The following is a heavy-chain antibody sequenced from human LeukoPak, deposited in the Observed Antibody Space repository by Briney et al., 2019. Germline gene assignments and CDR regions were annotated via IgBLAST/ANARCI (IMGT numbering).Heavy chain of an antibody. CDR1: GYRFTNYW. CDR2: IFPGDSHT. D-gene: IGHD3-3*01. Sequence: GESLKISCKGPGYRFTNYWIGWVRQIPGKGLEWMGIIFPGDSHTRYRPPFQGQVTMSADKSISTAYLQWSSLRASDTAMYYCARSSVNWFDPWGQGTLVTVSS. V-gene: IGHV5-51*01. CDR3: ARSSVNWFDP. J-gene: IGHJ5*02.